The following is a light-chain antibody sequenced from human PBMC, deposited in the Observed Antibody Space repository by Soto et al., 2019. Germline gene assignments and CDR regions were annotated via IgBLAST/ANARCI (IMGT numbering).Light chain of an antibody. J-gene: IGLJ2*01. CDR2: DVT. CDR1: SSDVGGYNY. Sequence: QSALTQPRSVSGSPGQSVTISCTGTSSDVGGYNYVSWYQQFPGKVPKLIIYDVTKRPSGVPDRFSGSKSGNTASLTISGLQAEDEADYYCCSYRGSLTLVFGGGTKVTVL. V-gene: IGLV2-11*01. CDR3: CSYRGSLTLV.